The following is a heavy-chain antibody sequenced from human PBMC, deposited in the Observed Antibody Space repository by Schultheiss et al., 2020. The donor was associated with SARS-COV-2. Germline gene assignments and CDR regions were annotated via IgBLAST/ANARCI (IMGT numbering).Heavy chain of an antibody. D-gene: IGHD5-18*01. CDR2: ISSSSSYI. J-gene: IGHJ3*02. Sequence: GGSLRLSCAASGFTFSSYSMNWVRQAPGKGLEWVSSISSSSSYIYYADSVKGRFTISRDNAKNSLYLQMNSLRAEDTAVYYCARDRGYSYGYDRGDAFDIWGQGTMVTVSS. V-gene: IGHV3-21*01. CDR1: GFTFSSYS. CDR3: ARDRGYSYGYDRGDAFDI.